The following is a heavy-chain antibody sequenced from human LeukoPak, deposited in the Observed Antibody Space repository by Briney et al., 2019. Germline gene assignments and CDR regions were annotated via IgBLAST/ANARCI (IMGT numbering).Heavy chain of an antibody. CDR1: GATFSSFA. CDR3: ARGGPNCLRGDQYYFDY. CDR2: IIPILGIA. V-gene: IGHV1-69*04. D-gene: IGHD7-27*01. J-gene: IGHJ4*02. Sequence: ASVKVSSKASGATFSSFAISWVRPAPGQGLEWMGRIIPILGIANYAQKFQGRVTITADKSTSTAYMELSSLRSEDVFVNYCARGGPNCLRGDQYYFDYLGQGTLVTVSS.